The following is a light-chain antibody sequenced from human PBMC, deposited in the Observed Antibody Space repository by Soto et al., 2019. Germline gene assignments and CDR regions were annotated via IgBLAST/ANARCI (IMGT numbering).Light chain of an antibody. V-gene: IGKV1-39*01. CDR2: SAS. CDR1: QDINVY. CDR3: QHGYVAPYS. Sequence: DIQMTQSPSSVSASIGDTVTITCRASQDINVYLNWYQQKPGEVPKLLIYSASTLHSGVPSRFTGSGSETDCTLTIRSLQPEDFASYYCQHGYVAPYSFGQGIKVDI. J-gene: IGKJ2*03.